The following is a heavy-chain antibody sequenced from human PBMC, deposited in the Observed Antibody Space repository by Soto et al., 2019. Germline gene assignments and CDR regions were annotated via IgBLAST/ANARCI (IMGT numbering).Heavy chain of an antibody. CDR1: GGSISSGGYY. J-gene: IGHJ4*02. Sequence: QVQLQESGPGLMKPSQTLSLTCTVSGGSISSGGYYWSWIRQHPGKGLEWIGYIYYSGSTYYNPSLKSRVTISVDTSKNQFSLKLSSVTAADTAVYYCAREMEDTALLDYWGQGTLVTVSS. CDR2: IYYSGST. D-gene: IGHD5-18*01. V-gene: IGHV4-31*03. CDR3: AREMEDTALLDY.